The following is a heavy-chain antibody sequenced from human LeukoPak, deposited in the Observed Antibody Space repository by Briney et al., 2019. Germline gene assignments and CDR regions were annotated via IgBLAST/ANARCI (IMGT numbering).Heavy chain of an antibody. CDR3: ARFDGGMATNPELDY. V-gene: IGHV3-21*04. J-gene: IGHJ4*02. CDR2: ITSSRTCI. Sequence: GGSLRLSCAASGFTFSSYNMNWFRQAPGKGLEWVSSITSSRTCIYYADSVKGRFTISRDNAKNSLYLQMNSLRAEDTALYYCARFDGGMATNPELDYWGQGTLVTVSS. D-gene: IGHD5-24*01. CDR1: GFTFSSYN.